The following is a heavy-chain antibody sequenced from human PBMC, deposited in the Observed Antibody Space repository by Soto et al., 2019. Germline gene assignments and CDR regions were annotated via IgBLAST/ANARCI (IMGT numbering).Heavy chain of an antibody. CDR3: AGGNDYAKIGY. CDR2: ISYSEST. Sequence: SETLSLTCTVSGDSISSRGYYCSWIRQFPGKGLEWIGYISYSESTDYNPPLKSRVTISADTSKNQFSLKLSSVTAADTAVYYCAGGNDYAKIGYWGQGAQVTVSS. V-gene: IGHV4-31*03. CDR1: GDSISSRGYY. D-gene: IGHD4-17*01. J-gene: IGHJ4*02.